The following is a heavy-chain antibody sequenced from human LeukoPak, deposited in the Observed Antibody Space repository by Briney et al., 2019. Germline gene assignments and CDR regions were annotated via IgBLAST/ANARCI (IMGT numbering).Heavy chain of an antibody. CDR2: IKQDGSEK. J-gene: IGHJ5*02. Sequence: GGPLRLSCAASGITFSSYAMHWVRQAPGKGLEWVAKIKQDGSEKYYVDSVKCRVTISRDNAKNSLYLQMNSLRAEDTAVYYCPKVALHSSGYEGGYNWFDPWGQGTLVTVSS. D-gene: IGHD3-22*01. CDR3: PKVALHSSGYEGGYNWFDP. CDR1: GITFSSYA. V-gene: IGHV3-7*03.